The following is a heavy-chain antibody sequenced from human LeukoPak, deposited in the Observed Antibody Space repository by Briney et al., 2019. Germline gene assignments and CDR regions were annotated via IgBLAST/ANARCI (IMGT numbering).Heavy chain of an antibody. CDR2: IYYSKNT. CDR3: VSPRGFSYGYFDY. CDR1: GGSISSSSAY. Sequence: SETLSLTCTVSGGSISSSSAYWGWIRQPPGKGLEWIVSIYYSKNTYYNPSLKSRVTISADTSKNQFSLTLGSVSATDTAVYYCVSPRGFSYGYFDYWGQGTLVTVSS. V-gene: IGHV4-39*01. J-gene: IGHJ4*02. D-gene: IGHD5-18*01.